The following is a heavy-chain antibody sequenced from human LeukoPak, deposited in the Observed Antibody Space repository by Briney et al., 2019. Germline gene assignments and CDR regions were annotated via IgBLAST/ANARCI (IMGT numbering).Heavy chain of an antibody. CDR3: ARGGDWLFDY. V-gene: IGHV4-59*12. Sequence: KSSETLSLTCTVSGGSISSYYWSWIRQPPGKGLEWIGYIYYSGSTNYNPSLKSRVTISVDKSKNQFSLELNSVTAADTAVYYCARGGDWLFDYWGQGILVTVSS. CDR1: GGSISSYY. J-gene: IGHJ4*02. D-gene: IGHD2-21*02. CDR2: IYYSGST.